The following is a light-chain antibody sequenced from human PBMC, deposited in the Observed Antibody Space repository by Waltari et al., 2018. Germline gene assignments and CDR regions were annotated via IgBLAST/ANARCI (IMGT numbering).Light chain of an antibody. Sequence: QSALTQPASVSGSPGQSITISCPGTSSDVGGYNYVLWYQQHPGKAPKLMIYDVSNRPSGVSNRFSGSKSGNTASLTISGLQAEDEADYYCSSYTSSSTLYVFGTGTKVTVL. CDR1: SSDVGGYNY. J-gene: IGLJ1*01. CDR3: SSYTSSSTLYV. CDR2: DVS. V-gene: IGLV2-14*03.